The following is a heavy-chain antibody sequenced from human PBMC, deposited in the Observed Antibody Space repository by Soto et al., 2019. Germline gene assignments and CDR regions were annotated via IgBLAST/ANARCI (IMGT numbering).Heavy chain of an antibody. D-gene: IGHD1-1*01. CDR2: IYSGGST. J-gene: IGHJ6*03. CDR3: ARGSGGFRNDYYMDV. Sequence: EVQLVESGGGLVQPGGSLRLSCAASGFTVSSNYMSWVRQAPGKGLEWVSVIYSGGSTYYADSVKGRFTISRHNSKNTLYLQMNSLRAEDTAVYYCARGSGGFRNDYYMDVWGKGTTVTVSS. CDR1: GFTVSSNY. V-gene: IGHV3-53*04.